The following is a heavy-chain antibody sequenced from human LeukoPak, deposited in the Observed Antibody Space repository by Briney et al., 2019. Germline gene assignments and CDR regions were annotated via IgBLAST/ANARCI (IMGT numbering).Heavy chain of an antibody. D-gene: IGHD3-22*01. J-gene: IGHJ4*02. CDR2: IYYSGST. V-gene: IGHV4-31*03. CDR1: GGSISSGGYY. CDR3: ARTSYYDSSGLDY. Sequence: SQTPSLTCTVSGGSISSGGYYWSRIRQHPGKGLEWIGYIYYSGSTYYNPSLKSRVTISVDTSKNQFSLKLSSVTAADTAVYYCARTSYYDSSGLDYWGQGTLVTVSS.